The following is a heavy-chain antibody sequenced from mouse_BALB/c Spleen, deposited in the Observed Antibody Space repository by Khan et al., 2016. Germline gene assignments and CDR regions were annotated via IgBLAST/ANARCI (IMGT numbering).Heavy chain of an antibody. CDR3: TSEGNWAFDY. D-gene: IGHD4-1*01. Sequence: EVQLQESGPELVKPGASVKISCKASGYTFTDYNMHWVKQSHGKSLEWIGYIYPYNGGTGYNQKFKSKATLSVENFSSTAYLELRNLTSEDSAVXSCTSEGNWAFDYWGQGTTLTVSS. CDR1: GYTFTDYN. J-gene: IGHJ2*01. V-gene: IGHV1S29*02. CDR2: IYPYNGGT.